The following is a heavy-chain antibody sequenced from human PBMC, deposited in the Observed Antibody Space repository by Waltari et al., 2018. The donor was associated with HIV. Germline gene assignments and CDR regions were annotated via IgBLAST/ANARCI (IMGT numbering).Heavy chain of an antibody. CDR3: ASLNRGYCSGGSCSTYYFDY. V-gene: IGHV4-31*03. CDR1: GGSISSGDYY. Sequence: QVQLQESGPGLVKPSQTLSLTCTVSGGSISSGDYYWSWIRQHPGKAPEWIGYVYYSGRTSFDPSLMCRLSISVDTSRNQFSRKPSSVTAADTAVYYCASLNRGYCSGGSCSTYYFDYWGQGTLVTVSS. D-gene: IGHD2-15*01. CDR2: VYYSGRT. J-gene: IGHJ4*02.